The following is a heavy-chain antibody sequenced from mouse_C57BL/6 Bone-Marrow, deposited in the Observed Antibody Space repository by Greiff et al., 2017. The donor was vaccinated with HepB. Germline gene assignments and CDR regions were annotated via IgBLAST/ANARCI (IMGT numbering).Heavy chain of an antibody. CDR3: ARETGPWFAY. J-gene: IGHJ3*01. CDR1: GYSITSGYY. CDR2: ISYDGSN. V-gene: IGHV3-6*01. D-gene: IGHD4-1*01. Sequence: EVQLVESGPGLVKPSQSLSLTCSVTGYSITSGYYWNWIRQFPGNKLEWMGYISYDGSNNYNPSPKNRIAITRDTSKNQLFLKLNAVTTEDTATYYCARETGPWFAYWGQGTLVTVSA.